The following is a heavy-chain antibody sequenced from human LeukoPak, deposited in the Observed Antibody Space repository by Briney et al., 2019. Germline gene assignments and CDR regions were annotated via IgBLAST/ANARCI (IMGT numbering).Heavy chain of an antibody. CDR1: VATFSSYA. CDR3: AVGDSFNY. D-gene: IGHD4-17*01. Sequence: ASVKVSCKGTVATFSSYAISWERQPPRQGLELMGGIIPIFGTANYAQKFQGRVTITADESTSQSSLKLTSLSAEDTAVYYCAVGDSFNYWGQGTLVTVSS. J-gene: IGHJ4*02. V-gene: IGHV1-69*01. CDR2: IIPIFGTA.